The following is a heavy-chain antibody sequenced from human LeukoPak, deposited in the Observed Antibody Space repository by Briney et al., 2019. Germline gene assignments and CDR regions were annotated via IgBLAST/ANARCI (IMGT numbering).Heavy chain of an antibody. Sequence: PGGSLRLSCAASGFTFSSYAMSWVRQAPGKGLEWVSAISGSGGSTYYADSVKGRFTISRDNSKNTLYLQMNSLRAEDTAVYYCAKAYSTVTSSDPPTDYWGQGTLVTVSS. V-gene: IGHV3-23*01. CDR1: GFTFSSYA. CDR2: ISGSGGST. D-gene: IGHD4-11*01. CDR3: AKAYSTVTSSDPPTDY. J-gene: IGHJ4*02.